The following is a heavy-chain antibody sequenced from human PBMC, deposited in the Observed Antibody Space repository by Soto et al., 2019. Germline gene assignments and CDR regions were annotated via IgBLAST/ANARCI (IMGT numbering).Heavy chain of an antibody. D-gene: IGHD6-13*01. CDR3: TTVSSSWFTLHYYYCGMDV. CDR1: GFTFSNAW. V-gene: IGHV3-15*07. J-gene: IGHJ6*02. CDR2: IKSKTDGGTT. Sequence: EVQLVESGGGLVKPGGSLRLSCAASGFTFSNAWMNWGRQAPGKGLEWVGRIKSKTDGGTTDYGAPVKGRFTISRDDSHNTLYLQMNSLKTEDTAVYYCTTVSSSWFTLHYYYCGMDVWGQGTTVTVSS.